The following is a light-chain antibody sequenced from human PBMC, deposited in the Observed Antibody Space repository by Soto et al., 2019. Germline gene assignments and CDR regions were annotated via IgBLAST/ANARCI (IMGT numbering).Light chain of an antibody. CDR1: QSVSSSY. J-gene: IGKJ2*03. CDR2: GAS. CDR3: QQYGGSPYS. V-gene: IGKV3-20*01. Sequence: EIVLTQSPGTLSLSPGERATLSCRASQSVSSSYFAWYQQKPGQAPRLLIYGASSRATGIPDRFSGSGSGTDFPLTISTLEPEDFAVYYCQQYGGSPYSFGQGTKLEIK.